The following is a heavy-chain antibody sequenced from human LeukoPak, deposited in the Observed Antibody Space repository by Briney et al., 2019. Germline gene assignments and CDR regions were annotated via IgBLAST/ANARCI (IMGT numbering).Heavy chain of an antibody. CDR3: ASAYGWNYFDY. CDR1: GFAFSRYV. Sequence: PGGSLRLSCSASGFAFSRYVMYWVRQAPGKGLQFVSAVTSNGLTTYYADSVKGRFTISRDNSKNTLYLQMNSLRAEDTAVYFCASAYGWNYFDYWGQGTLVTVST. V-gene: IGHV3-64*04. D-gene: IGHD2-8*02. CDR2: VTSNGLTT. J-gene: IGHJ4*02.